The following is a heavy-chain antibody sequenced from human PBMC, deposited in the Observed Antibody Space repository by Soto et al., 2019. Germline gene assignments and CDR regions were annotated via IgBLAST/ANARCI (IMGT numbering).Heavy chain of an antibody. CDR3: ARASGYYDSAGYSS. J-gene: IGHJ5*02. Sequence: QLQLQESGSGLVKPSQTLSLTCAVSGGSISSGGYSWSWIRQPPGKGLEWIGYIYHSGTTYYNPSLKSRVIXXDXKXXNQFSLKLNSVTAADTAVYYCARASGYYDSAGYSSWGQGTLVTVSS. CDR2: IYHSGTT. CDR1: GGSISSGGYS. V-gene: IGHV4-30-2*01. D-gene: IGHD3-22*01.